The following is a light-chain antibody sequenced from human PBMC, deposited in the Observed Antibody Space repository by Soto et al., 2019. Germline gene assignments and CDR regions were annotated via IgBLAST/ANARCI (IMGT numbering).Light chain of an antibody. CDR1: RLDVGGYNY. J-gene: IGLJ1*01. CDR2: EVT. CDR3: CSCVSSKTYL. V-gene: IGLV2-14*03. Sequence: QSVLTQPASVSGSPGQSITISCTGTRLDVGGYNYVSWYQQQPGKAPKLIIYEVTNRPSGVSDRFSGSKSDNTASLTISGLQTEDEADYYCCSCVSSKTYLFGTGTKVTVL.